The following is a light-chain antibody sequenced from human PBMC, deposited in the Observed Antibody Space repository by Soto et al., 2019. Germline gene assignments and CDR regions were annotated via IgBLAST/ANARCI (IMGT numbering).Light chain of an antibody. V-gene: IGKV1-39*01. Sequence: DIQMTQSPSSLSASVGDRVTITCRASQSISSYLNWYQQKPGKAPKLLIYAASSLQSGVPSRFSGSGSGTDFTLTISSLQPEDFATCYCQQRYSTRTFGQGTKVEIK. J-gene: IGKJ1*01. CDR1: QSISSY. CDR3: QQRYSTRT. CDR2: AAS.